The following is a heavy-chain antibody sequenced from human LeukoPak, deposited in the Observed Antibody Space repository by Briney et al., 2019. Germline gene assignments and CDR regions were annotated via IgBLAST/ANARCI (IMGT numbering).Heavy chain of an antibody. CDR2: IYYSGST. CDR1: GYSISSGYY. D-gene: IGHD6-13*01. J-gene: IGHJ4*02. Sequence: SETLSLTCTVSGYSISSGYYWGWIRQPPGKGLEWIGSIYYSGSTYYNPSLKSRVTISVDTSKNQFSLKLSSVTAADTAVYYCARVGPGYSSSWPPYYFDYWGQGTLVTVSS. CDR3: ARVGPGYSSSWPPYYFDY. V-gene: IGHV4-38-2*02.